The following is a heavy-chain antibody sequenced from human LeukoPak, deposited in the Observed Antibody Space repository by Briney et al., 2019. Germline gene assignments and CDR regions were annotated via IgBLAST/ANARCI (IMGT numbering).Heavy chain of an antibody. V-gene: IGHV1-2*06. CDR3: ARDLGATVTTRPDDY. CDR1: GYTFTGYY. J-gene: IGHJ4*02. CDR2: VNPNSGGT. Sequence: GASVKVSCKASGYTFTGYYMHWVRQAPGQGLEWMGRVNPNSGGTNYAQKFQGRVTMTRDTSISTAYMELSRLRSDDTAVYYCARDLGATVTTRPDDYWGQGTLVTASS. D-gene: IGHD4-17*01.